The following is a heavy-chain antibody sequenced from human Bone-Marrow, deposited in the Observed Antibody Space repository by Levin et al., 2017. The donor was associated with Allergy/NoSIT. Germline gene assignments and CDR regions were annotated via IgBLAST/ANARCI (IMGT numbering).Heavy chain of an antibody. Sequence: SLKISCAASGFTFDDYAMHWVRQAPGKGLEWVSGISWNSGSIGYADSVKGRFTISRDNAKNSLYLQMNSLRAEDTALYYFGLRFLEWFSSPYGMDVWGQGTTVTVSS. CDR2: ISWNSGSI. V-gene: IGHV3-9*01. CDR1: GFTFDDYA. D-gene: IGHD3-3*01. CDR3: GLRFLEWFSSPYGMDV. J-gene: IGHJ6*02.